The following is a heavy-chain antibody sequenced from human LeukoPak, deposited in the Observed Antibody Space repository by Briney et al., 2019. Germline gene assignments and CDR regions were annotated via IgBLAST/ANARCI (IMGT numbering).Heavy chain of an antibody. D-gene: IGHD4/OR15-4a*01. V-gene: IGHV3-73*01. CDR2: ITSKANSYAT. CDR3: TSLYSSANPPFDY. J-gene: IGHJ4*02. CDR1: GFTFSGSA. Sequence: GRSLKLSCAAAGFTFSGSAMHWVRQASGKGLEWVGRITSKANSYATTYAASVKGRFTISRDDSKNTAYLQMNTLKTEDTAVYYCTSLYSSANPPFDYWGQGTLVTVSS.